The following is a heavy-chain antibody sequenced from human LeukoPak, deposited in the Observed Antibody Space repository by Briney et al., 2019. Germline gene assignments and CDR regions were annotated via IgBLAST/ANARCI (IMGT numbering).Heavy chain of an antibody. CDR1: GGTFSSYA. CDR2: IIPIFGTA. J-gene: IGHJ4*02. D-gene: IGHD2-2*01. Sequence: SVKVSCKASGGTFSSYAISWVRQAPGQGLEWMGGIIPIFGTANYAQKFQGRVTITTDESTSTAYMELSSLRSEDTAVYYCAVGIVGYCSSTSCYDAFDYWGQGTLVTVSS. CDR3: AVGIVGYCSSTSCYDAFDY. V-gene: IGHV1-69*05.